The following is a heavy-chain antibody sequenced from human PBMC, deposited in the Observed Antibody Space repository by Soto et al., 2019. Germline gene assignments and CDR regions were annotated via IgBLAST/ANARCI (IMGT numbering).Heavy chain of an antibody. CDR2: ISPDGSKT. CDR3: ARGLLQVMVPFDH. V-gene: IGHV3-30-3*01. CDR1: GFNFNSYT. Sequence: QVQLVESGGGVVQPGRSLRLSCAASGFNFNSYTFNWVRQAPGKGLEWVAMISPDGSKTNYADALKGRFTISRDNSNNKVFLQMNSLTTEDSAIYFCARGLLQVMVPFDHWGQGTLGTVS. J-gene: IGHJ4*02. D-gene: IGHD2-21*02.